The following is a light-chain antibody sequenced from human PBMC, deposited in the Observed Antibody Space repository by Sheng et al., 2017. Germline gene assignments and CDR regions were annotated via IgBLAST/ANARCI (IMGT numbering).Light chain of an antibody. V-gene: IGKV4-1*01. Sequence: DIVMTQSPDSLAVSLGERATINCKSSQSVLYSSNNKNYLAWYQQKPGQPPKLLIYWASTRDSGVPDRFSGSGSGTDFTFTISSLEPDDFAVYYCQQRSNWPLTFGGGTKVEIK. CDR1: QSVLYSSNNKNY. CDR2: WAS. CDR3: QQRSNWPLT. J-gene: IGKJ4*01.